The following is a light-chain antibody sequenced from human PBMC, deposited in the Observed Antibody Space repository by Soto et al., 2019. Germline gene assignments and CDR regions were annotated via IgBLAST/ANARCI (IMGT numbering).Light chain of an antibody. CDR3: QSYDSSLGSYV. CDR2: TNN. Sequence: QSVLTQPPSVSGAPGQRVTISCSGGSSNIGARYDVHWYQQLPGTAPKLLISTNNNRPSGVPGRFSGSKSGTSASLAITGLQTEDGADYYCQSYDSSLGSYVFGTGTKVTVL. CDR1: SSNIGARYD. J-gene: IGLJ1*01. V-gene: IGLV1-40*01.